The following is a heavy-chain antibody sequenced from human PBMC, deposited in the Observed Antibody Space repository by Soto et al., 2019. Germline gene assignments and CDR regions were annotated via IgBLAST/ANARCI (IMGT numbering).Heavy chain of an antibody. CDR1: GFTFSSYW. CDR2: INGDGSSI. V-gene: IGHV3-74*01. Sequence: GGSLRLSCAASGFTFSSYWMHWVRQAPGKGLVWVSRINGDGSSISYADSVKGRFTISRDNAKNSLYLQMNSLRDEDTAVYYCARARSAMGYYYYYYGMDVWGQGTTVTVSS. D-gene: IGHD2-2*01. J-gene: IGHJ6*02. CDR3: ARARSAMGYYYYYYGMDV.